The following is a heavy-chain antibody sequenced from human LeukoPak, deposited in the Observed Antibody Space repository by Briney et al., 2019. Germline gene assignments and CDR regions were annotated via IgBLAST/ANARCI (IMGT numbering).Heavy chain of an antibody. J-gene: IGHJ5*02. CDR2: IDDDGAGT. CDR3: ARSASGYDA. Sequence: GGSLRLSCAASGFPFNRYWMHWLRQSTGKGLVWVSRIDDDGAGTTYADSVKGRFTISRDNAKNTLYLQMNSLRVEDTAVYYCARSASGYDAWGQGTLVTVSS. V-gene: IGHV3-74*01. D-gene: IGHD5-12*01. CDR1: GFPFNRYW.